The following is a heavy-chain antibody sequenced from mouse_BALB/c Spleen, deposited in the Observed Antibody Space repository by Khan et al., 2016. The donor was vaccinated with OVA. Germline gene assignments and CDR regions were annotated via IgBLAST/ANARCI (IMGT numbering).Heavy chain of an antibody. V-gene: IGHV1-15*01. CDR2: IDPETGVT. J-gene: IGHJ4*01. CDR1: GYTFTDYE. Sequence: QVQLKESGAELVRPGASVTLSCKASGYTFTDYEMHWVKQTPVHGLEWIGAIDPETGVTAYTQKFKGKATLTADKSSSTAYMELRSLTSEDSAVYYCTSYYYGSSSHYAMDYWGQGTSVTVSS. CDR3: TSYYYGSSSHYAMDY. D-gene: IGHD1-1*01.